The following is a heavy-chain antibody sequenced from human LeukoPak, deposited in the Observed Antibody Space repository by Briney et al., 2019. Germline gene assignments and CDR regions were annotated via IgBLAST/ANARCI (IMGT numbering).Heavy chain of an antibody. V-gene: IGHV4-59*01. CDR3: ARESPYYDFWSGYSALAFDI. J-gene: IGHJ3*02. D-gene: IGHD3-3*01. CDR1: GGSISSYY. CDR2: IYYSGST. Sequence: PSETLSLTCTVSGGSISSYYWSWIRQPPGKGLEWIGYIYYSGSTNYNPSLKSRVTISVDTSKNQFSLKLSSVTAADTAVYYCARESPYYDFWSGYSALAFDIWGQGTMVTVSS.